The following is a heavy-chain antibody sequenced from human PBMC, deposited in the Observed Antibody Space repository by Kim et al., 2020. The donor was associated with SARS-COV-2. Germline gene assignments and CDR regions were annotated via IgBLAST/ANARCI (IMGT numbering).Heavy chain of an antibody. CDR2: A. Sequence: ANYAQKVQGRVTNTADESTSTAYMELSSLRSEDTAVYYCARDRGSGTLDYWGQGTLVTVSS. CDR3: ARDRGSGTLDY. D-gene: IGHD3-10*01. V-gene: IGHV1-69*01. J-gene: IGHJ4*02.